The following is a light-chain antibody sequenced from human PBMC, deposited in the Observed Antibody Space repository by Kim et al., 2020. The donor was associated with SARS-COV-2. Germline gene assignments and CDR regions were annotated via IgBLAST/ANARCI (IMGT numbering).Light chain of an antibody. V-gene: IGLV1-44*01. CDR1: RAYIGRNA. CDR3: AAWDDSLHAYV. Sequence: RVTTSCARDRAYIGRNAVHWYAHLPGQAPTPLIYTNFQRPSGVPGRFSGSKSGTSASLAISGLQSENEADYYCAAWDDSLHAYVFGPGTKVTVL. CDR2: TNF. J-gene: IGLJ1*01.